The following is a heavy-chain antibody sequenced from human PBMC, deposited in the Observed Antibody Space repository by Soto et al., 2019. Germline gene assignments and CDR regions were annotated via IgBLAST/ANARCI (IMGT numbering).Heavy chain of an antibody. D-gene: IGHD2-15*01. Sequence: SGPTLVNPTETLTLTCTVSGFSLSNAKIGVSWIRQPPGKAPEWLAHIFSIDEKSYKTSLKSRLTISKDTSKSQVVLTMTNMDPVDTATYFCARIRGGFDYFGYWGQGALVTVSS. V-gene: IGHV2-26*01. CDR1: GFSLSNAKIG. CDR2: IFSIDEK. J-gene: IGHJ4*02. CDR3: ARIRGGFDYFGY.